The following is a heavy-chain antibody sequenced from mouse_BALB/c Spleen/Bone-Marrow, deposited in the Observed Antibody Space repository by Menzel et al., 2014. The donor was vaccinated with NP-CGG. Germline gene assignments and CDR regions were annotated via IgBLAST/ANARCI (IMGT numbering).Heavy chain of an antibody. Sequence: DVKVVGAGGEVVEPGASGKLSCTAFGFNIKETHMHWVEQRPEQGLGGVGRIDPANGNTKYDPKFQGKATITADTSSNTAYLQLSSLTSEDTAVYYCAGYDYYQAWFAYWGQGTLVTVSA. J-gene: IGHJ3*01. CDR1: GFNIKETH. D-gene: IGHD2-4*01. CDR3: AGYDYYQAWFAY. V-gene: IGHV14-3*02. CDR2: IDPANGNT.